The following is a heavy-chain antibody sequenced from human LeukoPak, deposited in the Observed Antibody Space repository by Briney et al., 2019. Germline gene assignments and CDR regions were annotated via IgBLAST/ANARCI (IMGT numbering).Heavy chain of an antibody. J-gene: IGHJ3*02. V-gene: IGHV4-4*02. CDR1: GGSISSNNW. D-gene: IGHD3-16*01. CDR3: ARRYESDAFDI. Sequence: SETLSLTCAVSGGSISSNNWWTWVRQPPGKGLEWIGSIYYSGSTYYNPSLKSRVTISVDTSKNQFSLKLSSVTAADTAVYYCARRYESDAFDIWGQGTMVTVSS. CDR2: IYYSGST.